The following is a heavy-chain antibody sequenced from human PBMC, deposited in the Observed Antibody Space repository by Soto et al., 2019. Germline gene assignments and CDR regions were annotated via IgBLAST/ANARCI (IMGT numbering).Heavy chain of an antibody. J-gene: IGHJ6*03. Sequence: PSETLSLTCAVYGGSFSGYYWSWVRQPPGKGLEWIGEINHSGSTNYNPSLKSRVTISVDTSKNQFSLKLSSVTAADTAVYYCAGLPNCSSTSCYLSYYYYYMDVWGKGTTVTVSS. V-gene: IGHV4-34*01. CDR3: AGLPNCSSTSCYLSYYYYYMDV. D-gene: IGHD2-2*01. CDR1: GGSFSGYY. CDR2: INHSGST.